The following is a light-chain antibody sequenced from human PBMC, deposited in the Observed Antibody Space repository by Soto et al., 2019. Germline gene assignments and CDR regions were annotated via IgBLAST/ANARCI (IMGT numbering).Light chain of an antibody. Sequence: EILLTQSPDTLSLSPGERATLSCRASQSVSSYLAWYQQKPGQAPRLLIYDASNRATGIPARFSCSGSGTDFTLTISSVESEDFAVYYCQQRSNWPPTFGGGTKVEIK. J-gene: IGKJ4*01. V-gene: IGKV3-11*01. CDR3: QQRSNWPPT. CDR1: QSVSSY. CDR2: DAS.